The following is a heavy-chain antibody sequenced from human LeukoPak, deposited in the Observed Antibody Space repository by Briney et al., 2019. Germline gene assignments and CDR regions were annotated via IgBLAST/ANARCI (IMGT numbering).Heavy chain of an antibody. J-gene: IGHJ5*02. D-gene: IGHD6-13*01. CDR3: ATDSGYSRKARFDP. Sequence: PAGGSLRLSCAASGFTFSSYGMHWVRQAPGKGLEWVAVIWYDGSYEYYADSVKGRFTISRDNSNNTLFLQMNSLRVEDTAVYYCATDSGYSRKARFDPWGQGTLVTVSS. CDR2: IWYDGSYE. CDR1: GFTFSSYG. V-gene: IGHV3-33*01.